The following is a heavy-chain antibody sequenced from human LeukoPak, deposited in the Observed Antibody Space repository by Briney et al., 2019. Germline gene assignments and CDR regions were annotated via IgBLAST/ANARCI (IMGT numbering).Heavy chain of an antibody. CDR2: INHSGST. Sequence: SETLSLTCTVSGGSISSSSYYWGWIRQPPGKGLEWIGEINHSGSTNYNPSLESRVTISVDTSKNQFSLKLSSVTAADTAVYYCARHAQYYGRYGWFDPWGQGTLVTVSS. CDR3: ARHAQYYGRYGWFDP. D-gene: IGHD3-10*01. V-gene: IGHV4-39*01. CDR1: GGSISSSSYY. J-gene: IGHJ5*02.